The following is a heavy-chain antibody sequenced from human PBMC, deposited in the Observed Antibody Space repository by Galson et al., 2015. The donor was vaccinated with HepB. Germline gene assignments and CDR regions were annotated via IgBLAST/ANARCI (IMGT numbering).Heavy chain of an antibody. CDR2: ISGSGATT. J-gene: IGHJ3*02. V-gene: IGHV3-23*01. Sequence: SLRLSCAASGFTFNNYAMSWVRQAPGKGLEWVSSISGSGATTFYADSVKGRFTISRDNSKNTVHLQMNSLRAEDTAVYSCAKCTIFSPEGDAFENWGQGTLVTVSS. CDR3: AKCTIFSPEGDAFEN. CDR1: GFTFNNYA. D-gene: IGHD3-9*01.